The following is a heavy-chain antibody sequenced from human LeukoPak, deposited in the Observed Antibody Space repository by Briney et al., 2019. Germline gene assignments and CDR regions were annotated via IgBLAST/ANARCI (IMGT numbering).Heavy chain of an antibody. V-gene: IGHV4-39*07. Sequence: PSETLSLTCSVSRGSVSSDNYYWGWIRQPPGKVLEWIGSIYYSGSTYYNPSLKSRVTISVDTSKNQFSLKLSSVTAADTAVYYCARDYLLSYYDSSGYKDYWGQGTLVTVSS. D-gene: IGHD3-22*01. CDR2: IYYSGST. CDR3: ARDYLLSYYDSSGYKDY. CDR1: RGSVSSDNYY. J-gene: IGHJ4*02.